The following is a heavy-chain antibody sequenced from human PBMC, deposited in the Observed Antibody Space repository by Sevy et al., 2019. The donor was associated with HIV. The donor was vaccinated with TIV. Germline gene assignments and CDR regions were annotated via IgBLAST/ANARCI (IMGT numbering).Heavy chain of an antibody. D-gene: IGHD1-7*01. CDR2: ISYDGIKK. CDR1: GFTFSTYG. J-gene: IGHJ4*02. V-gene: IGHV3-30*03. Sequence: GGSLRLSCAASGFTFSTYGMHWVRQAPGKGLEWAAAISYDGIKKYYADSVKGRFTISRDNSKNTLYLEMNSLRPEDMDVYYCAIDWRRARNWYLYFVHWGQGALGTLSS. CDR3: AIDWRRARNWYLYFVH.